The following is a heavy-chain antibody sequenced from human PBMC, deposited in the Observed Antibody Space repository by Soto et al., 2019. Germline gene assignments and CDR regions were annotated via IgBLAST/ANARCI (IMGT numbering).Heavy chain of an antibody. J-gene: IGHJ3*01. D-gene: IGHD1-1*01. V-gene: IGHV3-53*01. CDR3: ASWREREHAFDV. CDR2: LYDVFGS. Sequence: DVQLVESGGGLIQPGEYLRLSCVAFGLTVSGTKYVAWVRQAPGKGLEWVSALYDVFGSFYADSVKGRFTTSSDRSRSIVYLQMNALRPDGTAVYYCASWREREHAFDVWGQGTAVIVSP. CDR1: GLTVSGTKY.